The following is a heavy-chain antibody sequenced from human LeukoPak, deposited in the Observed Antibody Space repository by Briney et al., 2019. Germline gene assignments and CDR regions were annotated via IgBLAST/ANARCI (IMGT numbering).Heavy chain of an antibody. CDR2: ISWNSGGI. CDR3: AKDSDYYYYYGMDV. J-gene: IGHJ6*02. V-gene: IGHV3-9*01. CDR1: VFTFSDYA. Sequence: GGSLRLSCAASVFTFSDYAMHWVRQAPGEGLGWVSGISWNSGGIGYADSVKGRFPISRDNAKNSLYLQMNRLRAEDTALYYCAKDSDYYYYYGMDVWGQGTTVTVSS.